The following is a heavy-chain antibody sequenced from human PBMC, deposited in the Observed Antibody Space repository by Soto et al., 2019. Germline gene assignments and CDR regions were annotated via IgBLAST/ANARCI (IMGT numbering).Heavy chain of an antibody. CDR3: ARGIKRSYYDFWSGYYFHFDY. V-gene: IGHV4-39*01. CDR2: IYYSGST. J-gene: IGHJ4*02. Sequence: SETLSLTCTVSGGSISSSSYYWGWIRQPPGKGLEWIGSIYYSGSTYYNPSLKSRVTISVDTSKNQFSLKLSSVTAADTAVYYCARGIKRSYYDFWSGYYFHFDYWGQGTLVTVSS. D-gene: IGHD3-3*01. CDR1: GGSISSSSYY.